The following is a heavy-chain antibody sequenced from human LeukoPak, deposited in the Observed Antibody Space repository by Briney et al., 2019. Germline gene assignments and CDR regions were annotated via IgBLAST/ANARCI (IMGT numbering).Heavy chain of an antibody. Sequence: GGSLRLSCAASGFTFSSYWMSWVRQAPGKGLEWVANIKQDGSEKYYVDSVKGRFTISRDNSKNTLYLQMNSLRAEDTAVYYCAKDLSRFSSSSYFDYWGQGTLVTVSS. V-gene: IGHV3-7*03. CDR1: GFTFSSYW. CDR2: IKQDGSEK. D-gene: IGHD6-6*01. J-gene: IGHJ4*02. CDR3: AKDLSRFSSSSYFDY.